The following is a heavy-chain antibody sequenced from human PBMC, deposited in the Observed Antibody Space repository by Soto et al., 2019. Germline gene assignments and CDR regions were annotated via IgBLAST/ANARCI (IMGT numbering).Heavy chain of an antibody. D-gene: IGHD6-13*01. V-gene: IGHV1-46*03. CDR2: INPSGGST. CDR3: TRGRGIAAGGYFDY. Sequence: GASVKVSCKASGYTFTSYYMHWVRQAPGQGLEWMGIINPSGGSTSNAQKFQGRITMTRDTSTSTDYMELSSLRSDDTAVYYCTRGRGIAAGGYFDYWGQGTLVTVSS. J-gene: IGHJ4*02. CDR1: GYTFTSYY.